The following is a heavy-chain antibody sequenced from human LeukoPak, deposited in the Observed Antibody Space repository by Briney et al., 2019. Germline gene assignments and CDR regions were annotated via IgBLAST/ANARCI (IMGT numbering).Heavy chain of an antibody. CDR3: TTAVYGGTDFDY. D-gene: IGHD4-23*01. J-gene: IGHJ4*02. CDR2: IKSKRDGGTT. V-gene: IGHV3-15*01. CDR1: GFTSSYAW. Sequence: PGGSLRLSCAASGFTSSYAWLSWVRQAPGKGLEWVGRIKSKRDGGTTDYAAPVKGRFTISRDDSKNTLYLQMNSLKAEDTALYYCTTAVYGGTDFDYWGQGTLVTVSS.